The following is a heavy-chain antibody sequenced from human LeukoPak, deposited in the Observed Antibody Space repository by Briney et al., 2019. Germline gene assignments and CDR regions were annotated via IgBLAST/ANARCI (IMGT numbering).Heavy chain of an antibody. CDR1: GYTFTGYY. CDR3: ARVIPNTAMVDY. CDR2: ISAYNGNT. J-gene: IGHJ4*02. V-gene: IGHV1-18*04. D-gene: IGHD5-18*01. Sequence: ASVKVSCKASGYTFTGYYMHWVRQAPGQGLEWMGWISAYNGNTNYAQKLQGRVTMTTDTSTSTAYMELSSLRSEDTAVYYCARVIPNTAMVDYWGQGTLVTVSS.